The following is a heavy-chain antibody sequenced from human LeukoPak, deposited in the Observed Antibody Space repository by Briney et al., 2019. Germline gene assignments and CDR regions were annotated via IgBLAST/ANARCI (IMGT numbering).Heavy chain of an antibody. CDR3: AREYDYYDSSGYPRRDAFDI. V-gene: IGHV1-2*06. D-gene: IGHD3-22*01. J-gene: IGHJ3*02. CDR1: GYPFTGYY. Sequence: GASVKVSCKASGYPFTGYYMHWVRRAPGQGLEWMGRINPNSGGTNYAQKFQGRVTMTRETSISTAYMELSRLRSDDTAVYYCAREYDYYDSSGYPRRDAFDIWGQGTMVTVSS. CDR2: INPNSGGT.